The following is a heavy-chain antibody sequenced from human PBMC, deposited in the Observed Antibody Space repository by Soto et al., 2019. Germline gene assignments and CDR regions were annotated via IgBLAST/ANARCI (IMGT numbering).Heavy chain of an antibody. CDR2: IYHSGST. D-gene: IGHD1-7*01. CDR3: ARQITGTTGFDY. CDR1: SGSISSSNW. V-gene: IGHV4-4*02. Sequence: SETLSLTCAVASGSISSSNWWTWVRQPPGKGLEWIGEIYHSGSTNYNPSLKSRVTMSVDKSKNQFSLKLSSVTAADTAVYYCARQITGTTGFDYWGQGILVTVSS. J-gene: IGHJ4*02.